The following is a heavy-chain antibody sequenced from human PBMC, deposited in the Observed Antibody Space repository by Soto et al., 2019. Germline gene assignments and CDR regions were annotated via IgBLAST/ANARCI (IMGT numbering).Heavy chain of an antibody. Sequence: WGSLRISCAASGFTFSSYAMSWVRQAPGKGLEWVSAISGSGGSTYYADSVKGRFTISRDNSKNTLYLQMNSLRAEDTAVYYCPKPPSGTYFYNWFDPWGQGTMVTVSS. CDR1: GFTFSSYA. J-gene: IGHJ5*02. CDR3: PKPPSGTYFYNWFDP. CDR2: ISGSGGST. D-gene: IGHD1-1*01. V-gene: IGHV3-23*01.